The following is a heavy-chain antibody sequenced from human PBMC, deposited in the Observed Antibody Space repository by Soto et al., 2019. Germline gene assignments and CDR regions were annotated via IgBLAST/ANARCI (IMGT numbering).Heavy chain of an antibody. V-gene: IGHV3-30-3*01. Sequence: GGSLRLSCAASGFTFSSYAMHWVRQAPGKGLEWVAVISYDGSNKYYADSVKGRFTISRDNSKNTLYLQMNSLRAEDTAVYYCAREHLYSSSWGGHFDYWGQGTLVTVSS. CDR3: AREHLYSSSWGGHFDY. CDR1: GFTFSSYA. D-gene: IGHD6-13*01. J-gene: IGHJ4*02. CDR2: ISYDGSNK.